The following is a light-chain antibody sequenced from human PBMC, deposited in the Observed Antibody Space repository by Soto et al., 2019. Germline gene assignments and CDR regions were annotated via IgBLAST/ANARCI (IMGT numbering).Light chain of an antibody. CDR1: QSVSSY. Sequence: EIVLTQSPGTLSLSPGERATLSCRASQSVSSYLVWYQQKPGQAPRLLIYGASNRATGIPARFSGSGSGTDFTLTISRLEPEDFAVYYCQQGSNSRTFGQGTKVDIK. CDR3: QQGSNSRT. V-gene: IGKV3-11*01. CDR2: GAS. J-gene: IGKJ1*01.